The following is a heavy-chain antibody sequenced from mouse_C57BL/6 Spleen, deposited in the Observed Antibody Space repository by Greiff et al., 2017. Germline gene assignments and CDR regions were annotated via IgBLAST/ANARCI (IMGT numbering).Heavy chain of an antibody. CDR2: IYPGNSDT. Sequence: EVMLVESGTVLARPGASVKMSCKTSGYTFTSYWMHWVKQRPGQGLEWIGAIYPGNSDTSYNQKFKGKAKLPAVTSASTAYMELSSLTNEDYAGNCCKVEDCTTYAMDYWGQGTSVTVSS. J-gene: IGHJ4*01. V-gene: IGHV1-5*01. CDR1: GYTFTSYW. CDR3: KVEDCTTYAMDY. D-gene: IGHD1-3*01.